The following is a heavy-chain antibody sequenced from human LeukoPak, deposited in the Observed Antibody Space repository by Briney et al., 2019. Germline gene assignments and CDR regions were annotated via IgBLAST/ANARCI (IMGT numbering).Heavy chain of an antibody. CDR2: IYYSGST. Sequence: SETLSLTCTVSGGSVSSGGYYWSWIRQHPGKGLEWIGYIYYSGSTYYNPSLKSRVTISVDTSKNQFSLKLSSVTAADTAVYYCARELESSGIDYWGQGTLVTVSS. CDR3: ARELESSGIDY. J-gene: IGHJ4*02. D-gene: IGHD3-22*01. V-gene: IGHV4-31*03. CDR1: GGSVSSGGYY.